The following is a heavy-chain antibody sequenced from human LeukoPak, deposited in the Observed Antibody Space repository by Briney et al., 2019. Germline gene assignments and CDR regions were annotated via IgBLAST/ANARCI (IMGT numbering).Heavy chain of an antibody. V-gene: IGHV1-3*01. CDR1: GEPFFTYA. Sequence: ASVKVSCKAIGEPFFTYAIHWVRQASGQRLEWMGRINAVSGDTKYSQNLQHRVTFTKDTSAGTSASIAYMQLSSLRSEDTAAYYCATGKHAFDMWGQGTMVTVS. D-gene: IGHD4-23*01. CDR3: ATGKHAFDM. J-gene: IGHJ3*02. CDR2: INAVSGDT.